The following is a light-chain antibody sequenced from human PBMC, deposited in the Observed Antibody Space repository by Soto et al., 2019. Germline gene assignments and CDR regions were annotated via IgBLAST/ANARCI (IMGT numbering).Light chain of an antibody. CDR1: QSVSSN. CDR3: QQYNNWPLHT. V-gene: IGKV3-15*01. J-gene: IGKJ2*01. Sequence: EIVMTQSPATLSVSPGERATLSCRASQSVSSNLAWYQQKPGQAPRLLIHGASTRATGIPARFSGSGSGSEFTPTISSLQSEDFAVYYCQQYNNWPLHTFGQGTKLEIK. CDR2: GAS.